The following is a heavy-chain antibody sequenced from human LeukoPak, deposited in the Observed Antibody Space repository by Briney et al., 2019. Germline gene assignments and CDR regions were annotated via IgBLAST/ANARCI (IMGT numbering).Heavy chain of an antibody. V-gene: IGHV4/OR15-8*02. Sequence: SETLSLTCAGYGVSISSDNWWTWVRQPPGKGLEWIGETHRSGDTKYNPSLNGRVTISMDNSKNQLSLNLISVTAADTAIYFCATRHHSRTYMVPLDSWGQGTLVTVSS. J-gene: IGHJ4*02. D-gene: IGHD3-10*01. CDR2: THRSGDT. CDR3: ATRHHSRTYMVPLDS. CDR1: GVSISSDNW.